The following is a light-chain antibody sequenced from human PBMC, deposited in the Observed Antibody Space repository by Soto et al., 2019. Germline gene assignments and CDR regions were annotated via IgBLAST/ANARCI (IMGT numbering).Light chain of an antibody. J-gene: IGLJ1*01. V-gene: IGLV1-44*01. Sequence: QSVLTQPPSASGAPGQRVTISCSGSSSNIGSSTVNWYQHLPGTAPKLIIFGNNERPSGVPDRFSASKSGTSASLAVSGLQSEDEAAYFCAAWDDSPTGHYVFGSGTKVTVL. CDR2: GNN. CDR3: AAWDDSPTGHYV. CDR1: SSNIGSST.